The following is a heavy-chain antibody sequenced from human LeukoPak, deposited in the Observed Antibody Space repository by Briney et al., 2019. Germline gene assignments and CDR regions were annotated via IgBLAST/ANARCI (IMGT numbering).Heavy chain of an antibody. CDR2: IYHSGST. CDR3: ARDQKGQLLEGWFDP. CDR1: GGSISSSSYY. J-gene: IGHJ5*02. Sequence: PSETLSLTCTVSGGSISSSSYYWGWIRQPPGKGLEWIGSIYHSGSTYYNPSLKSRVTISVDRSKDQFSLKLSSVTAADTAVYYCARDQKGQLLEGWFDPWGQGTLVTVSS. V-gene: IGHV4-39*07. D-gene: IGHD2-2*01.